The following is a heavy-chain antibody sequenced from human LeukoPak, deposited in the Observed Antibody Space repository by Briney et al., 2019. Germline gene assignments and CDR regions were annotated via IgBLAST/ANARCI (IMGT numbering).Heavy chain of an antibody. CDR2: INPKSGGT. Sequence: ASVXVSCKASGYTFIYYHLHWVRQAPGQGLEWMGRINPKSGGTKYAQKFKGRGTMTRDTDISNAYMEMRRLRARDTAVYFCVRDIDYYDSRGFGGGYYYYYYMDVSGRGTTVTVSS. CDR3: VRDIDYYDSRGFGGGYYYYYYMDV. D-gene: IGHD3-22*01. J-gene: IGHJ6*03. V-gene: IGHV1-2*06. CDR1: GYTFIYYH.